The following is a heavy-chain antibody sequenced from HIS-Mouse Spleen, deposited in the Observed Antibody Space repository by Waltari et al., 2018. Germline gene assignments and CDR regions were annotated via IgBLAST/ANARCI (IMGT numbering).Heavy chain of an antibody. V-gene: IGHV3-30*04. CDR1: GFPSSSYA. CDR3: ARGPNWNYAFDI. J-gene: IGHJ3*02. Sequence: QVQLVESGGGGVRPGRSLRLSLAASGFPSSSYALHWVPQAPGKGLEWVAVISYDGSNKSYADSVKGRFTISRDNSKNTLYLQMNSLRAEDTAVYYCARGPNWNYAFDIWGQGTMVTVSS. D-gene: IGHD1-7*01. CDR2: ISYDGSNK.